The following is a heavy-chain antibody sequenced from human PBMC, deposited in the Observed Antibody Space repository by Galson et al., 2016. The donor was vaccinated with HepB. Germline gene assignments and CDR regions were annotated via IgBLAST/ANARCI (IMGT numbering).Heavy chain of an antibody. CDR3: TRVNTYGQAVPCGTDCKSWDDFDC. CDR1: GYTFINYF. D-gene: IGHD2-21*02. Sequence: SVKVSCKASGYTFINYFIHWVRQAPGQGLEWMGIFNPRDGTTNYPQKFQGRVTMTGDTSASTAYMLLGSLRSEDTAMYYCTRVNTYGQAVPCGTDCKSWDDFDCWGQGTLVTVSS. CDR2: FNPRDGTT. J-gene: IGHJ4*02. V-gene: IGHV1-46*01.